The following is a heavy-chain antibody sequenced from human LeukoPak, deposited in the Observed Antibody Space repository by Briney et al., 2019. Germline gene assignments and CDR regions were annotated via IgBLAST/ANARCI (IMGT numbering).Heavy chain of an antibody. D-gene: IGHD3-10*01. CDR3: AKEVPMVRGVKYFDY. CDR1: GYTFSSYA. V-gene: IGHV3-23*01. Sequence: GGSLRLSCTASGYTFSSYAMSWVRQAPGQGLERVSAISGSGGSTNYADSVKGRFTISRDNSKNTLYLQLNSLRADDTAVYYWAKEVPMVRGVKYFDYWGQGTLVTVSP. J-gene: IGHJ4*02. CDR2: ISGSGGST.